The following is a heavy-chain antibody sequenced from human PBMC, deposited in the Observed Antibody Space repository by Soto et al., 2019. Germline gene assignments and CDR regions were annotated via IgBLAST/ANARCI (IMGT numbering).Heavy chain of an antibody. V-gene: IGHV1-24*01. CDR3: ATGLRKSEFWSGAPGYYYYYRMDV. CDR2: LDLEDGET. CDR1: GYILTELS. Sequence: ASVKVSCKVSGYILTELSMHWVRQAPGKGLEWMGGLDLEDGETIYAQKFQGRVTMTEDTSTDTAYMELSSLRSEDTAVYYCATGLRKSEFWSGAPGYYYYYRMDVWGQGTTVTVSS. J-gene: IGHJ6*02. D-gene: IGHD3-3*01.